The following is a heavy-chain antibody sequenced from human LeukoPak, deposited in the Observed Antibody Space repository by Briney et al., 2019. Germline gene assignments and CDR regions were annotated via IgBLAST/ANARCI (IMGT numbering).Heavy chain of an antibody. CDR2: INPKSGAT. Sequence: ASVKVSCKTSGYTFTDYYIHWVRQAPGQGLEWMGWINPKSGATDFAQKFQGRITLTRDTSITTAHMEMNRLTSDDTAVYFCTIDEWELPGYWGQGTQVTV. CDR3: TIDEWELPGY. D-gene: IGHD1-26*01. CDR1: GYTFTDYY. V-gene: IGHV1-2*02. J-gene: IGHJ4*02.